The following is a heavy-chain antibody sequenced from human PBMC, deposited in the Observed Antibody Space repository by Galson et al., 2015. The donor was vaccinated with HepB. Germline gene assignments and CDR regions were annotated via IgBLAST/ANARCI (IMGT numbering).Heavy chain of an antibody. CDR2: ISAYNGNT. J-gene: IGHJ4*02. D-gene: IGHD3-3*01. Sequence: SVKVSCKASGYTFTSYGISWVRQAPGQGLEWMGWISAYNGNTNYAQKLRGRVTMTTDTSTSTAYMELRSLRSDDTAVYYCARVPARITIFGVVIIGADYWGQGTLVTVSS. CDR1: GYTFTSYG. V-gene: IGHV1-18*04. CDR3: ARVPARITIFGVVIIGADY.